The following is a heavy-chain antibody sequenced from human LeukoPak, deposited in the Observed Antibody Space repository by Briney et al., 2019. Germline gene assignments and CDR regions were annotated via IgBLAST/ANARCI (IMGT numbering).Heavy chain of an antibody. J-gene: IGHJ4*02. CDR3: AKDLGWFGEFDLDY. CDR2: ISGSGGST. D-gene: IGHD3-10*01. V-gene: IGHV3-23*01. Sequence: ISGSGGSTYYADSVKGRFTISRDNSKNTLYLQMNSLRAEDTAVYYCAKDLGWFGEFDLDYWGQGTLVTVSS.